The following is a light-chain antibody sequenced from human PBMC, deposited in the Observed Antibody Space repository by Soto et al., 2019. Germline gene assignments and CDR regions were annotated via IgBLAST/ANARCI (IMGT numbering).Light chain of an antibody. CDR3: QQYNKWPPRT. Sequence: EIVLTQSPATLSVSPGERATLSCRASQSVRSNLAWYQQKPGQAPRLLIYGASNRATGIPARFSGSGSGTEFTLTISSLQSEDFAVYYCQQYNKWPPRTFGQGTKVDI. V-gene: IGKV3-15*01. CDR2: GAS. CDR1: QSVRSN. J-gene: IGKJ1*01.